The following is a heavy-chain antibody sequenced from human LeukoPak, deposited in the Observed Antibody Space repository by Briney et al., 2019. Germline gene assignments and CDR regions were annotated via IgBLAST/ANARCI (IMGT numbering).Heavy chain of an antibody. J-gene: IGHJ6*02. V-gene: IGHV1-8*01. CDR1: GATFTSYD. D-gene: IGHD3-10*01. CDR3: ARGGTLVQGVTILYGMDV. Sequence: ASVKASCKTSGATFTSYDIIWVRQATGQGLECLGWMNPRSGNTIYTQQFLGRVAMTRDTSTSTAYMELSSLRSEDTAVYYCARGGTLVQGVTILYGMDVWGQGTTVTVSS. CDR2: MNPRSGNT.